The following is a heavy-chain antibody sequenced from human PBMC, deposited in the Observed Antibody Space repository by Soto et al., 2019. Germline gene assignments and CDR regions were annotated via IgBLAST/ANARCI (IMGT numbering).Heavy chain of an antibody. V-gene: IGHV4-59*01. J-gene: IGHJ6*02. D-gene: IGHD3-10*01. CDR3: ARCRNYYHSGLDF. CDR1: GSYY. CDR2: VYYTGRT. Sequence: SETLSLTCTVSGSYYWSWIRQPPGKGLEWSGYVYYTGRTTYNPSLKSRVTISVDTSKHQFSLKLTSMTAADTPVYYCARCRNYYHSGLDFWGPGVTATVSS.